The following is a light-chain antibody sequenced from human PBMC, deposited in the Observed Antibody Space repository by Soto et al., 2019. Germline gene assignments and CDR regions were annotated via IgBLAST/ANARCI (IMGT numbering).Light chain of an antibody. CDR2: LAS. CDR1: QSINKY. Sequence: DIQMTQSPSSLSASVGDRVTITCRASQSINKYLNWYQQKPGKAPKRLIYLASSLQSGVPSRFSGSGSGTEFTLTISRLQPEDSATYYCLQHNSYPLTFGPGTKVDIK. CDR3: LQHNSYPLT. V-gene: IGKV1-17*01. J-gene: IGKJ3*01.